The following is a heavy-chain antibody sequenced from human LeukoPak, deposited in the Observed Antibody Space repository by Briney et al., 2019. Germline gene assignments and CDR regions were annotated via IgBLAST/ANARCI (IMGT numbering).Heavy chain of an antibody. Sequence: GGSLRLSCAASGFSVSRNYMNWVRQAPGKGLEWVSVMYIGGSTYYADSVRGRFTASRDNSKKTLYLQMNSLRAEDTAVYYCARDPDSSSWYLLWGQGTLVTVSS. CDR1: GFSVSRNY. CDR3: ARDPDSSSWYLL. J-gene: IGHJ4*02. CDR2: MYIGGST. V-gene: IGHV3-66*01. D-gene: IGHD6-13*01.